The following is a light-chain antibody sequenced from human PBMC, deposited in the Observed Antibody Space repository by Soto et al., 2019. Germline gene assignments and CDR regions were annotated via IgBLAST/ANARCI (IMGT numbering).Light chain of an antibody. J-gene: IGLJ3*02. CDR2: DVS. CDR3: SSYTSSSTWV. V-gene: IGLV2-14*01. CDR1: SSDVGGYNY. Sequence: QSALTQPASVSGSPGQSIAISCTGTSSDVGGYNYVSWYQQHPGKTPNLMIYDVSNRPSGVSNRFSGSKPGNTASLTISGLQAEDEADYYCSSYTSSSTWVFGGGTQLTVL.